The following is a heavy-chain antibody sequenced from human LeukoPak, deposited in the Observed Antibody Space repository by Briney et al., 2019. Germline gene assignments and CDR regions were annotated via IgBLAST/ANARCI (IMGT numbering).Heavy chain of an antibody. CDR2: ISPNSGGT. D-gene: IGHD2-2*01. Sequence: GASVKVSCKASGYTFTGYYMHWVRQAPGQGLEWMGWISPNSGGTNYAQKFQGRVTMTRDTSISTAYMELSRLTSDDTAVYYCARGLYCSSSTSCYDYGMDVWGQGTTVTVSS. V-gene: IGHV1-2*02. CDR3: ARGLYCSSSTSCYDYGMDV. CDR1: GYTFTGYY. J-gene: IGHJ6*02.